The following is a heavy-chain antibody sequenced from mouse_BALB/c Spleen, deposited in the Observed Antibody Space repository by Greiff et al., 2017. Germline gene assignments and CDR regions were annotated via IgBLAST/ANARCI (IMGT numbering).Heavy chain of an antibody. J-gene: IGHJ3*01. V-gene: IGHV5-4*01. Sequence: EVQGVESGGGLVKPGGSLKLSCAASGFTFSSYAMSWVRQTPEKRLEWVATISDGGSYTYYPDSVKGRFTISRDNAKNNLYLQMSSLKSEDTAMYYCARDSAMVTASWFAYWGQGTLVTVSA. CDR3: ARDSAMVTASWFAY. CDR1: GFTFSSYA. CDR2: ISDGGSYT. D-gene: IGHD2-1*01.